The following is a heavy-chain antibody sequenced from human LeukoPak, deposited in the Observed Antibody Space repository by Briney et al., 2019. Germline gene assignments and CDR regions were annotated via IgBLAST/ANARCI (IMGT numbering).Heavy chain of an antibody. CDR3: AGVGGDYYGSGSYHYFDY. Sequence: ASVKVSCKASGGTFSSYAISWVRQAPGQGLGWMGGIIPIFGTANYAQKFQGRVTITADESTSTAYMELSSLRSEDTAVYYCAGVGGDYYGSGSYHYFDYWGQGTLVTVSS. V-gene: IGHV1-69*13. CDR2: IIPIFGTA. J-gene: IGHJ4*02. D-gene: IGHD3-10*01. CDR1: GGTFSSYA.